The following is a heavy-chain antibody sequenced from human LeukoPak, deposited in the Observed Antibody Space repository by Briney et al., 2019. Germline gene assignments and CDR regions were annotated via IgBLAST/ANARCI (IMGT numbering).Heavy chain of an antibody. J-gene: IGHJ4*02. Sequence: SDTLSLTCTVSGASISNSNYYWGWLRQPPGRGLEWIGSMHYSGRTYYNSSLKSRVTISVDTSKNQFSLKLSSVTAAETAVYYCARRPVVVTFDYWGQGTLVTVSS. D-gene: IGHD3-22*01. CDR3: ARRPVVVTFDY. CDR2: MHYSGRT. CDR1: GASISNSNYY. V-gene: IGHV4-39*01.